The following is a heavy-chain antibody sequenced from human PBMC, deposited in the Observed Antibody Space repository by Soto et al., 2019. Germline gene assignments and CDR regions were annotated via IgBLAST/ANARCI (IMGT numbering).Heavy chain of an antibody. CDR2: VTHSGSR. Sequence: QVQLQESGPGLVRPSQTLSLTCTVSRDSISRGDYYWSWMRQHAGKGLEWIGYVTHSGSRFYNPSLQSRVIISVDTSKNQFALKLTPVTAADTAVYYCARTRTDTSSSFDHWGQGTLVTVSS. V-gene: IGHV4-31*03. CDR3: ARTRTDTSSSFDH. CDR1: RDSISRGDYY. D-gene: IGHD6-6*01. J-gene: IGHJ4*02.